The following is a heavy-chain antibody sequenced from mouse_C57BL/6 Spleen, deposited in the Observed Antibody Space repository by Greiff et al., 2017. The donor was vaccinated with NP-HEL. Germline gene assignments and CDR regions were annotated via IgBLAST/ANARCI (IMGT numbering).Heavy chain of an antibody. J-gene: IGHJ2*01. Sequence: VQLQQSGAELVKPGASVKISCKASGYAFSSYWMNWVKQRPGTGLEWIGQIYPGDGDTNYNGKFKGKATLTADKSSSTAYMQLSSLTSEDSAVYFCARSRGTTVVFDYWGQGTTLTVSS. CDR1: GYAFSSYW. CDR2: IYPGDGDT. V-gene: IGHV1-80*01. D-gene: IGHD1-1*01. CDR3: ARSRGTTVVFDY.